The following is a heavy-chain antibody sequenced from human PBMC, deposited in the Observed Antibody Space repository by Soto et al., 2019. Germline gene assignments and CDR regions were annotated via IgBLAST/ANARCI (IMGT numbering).Heavy chain of an antibody. CDR1: GGSISSYY. Sequence: QVQLQESGPGLVKPSETLSLTCTVSGGSISSYYWSWIRQPPGKGLERIGYIYYSGSTNYNHSLKSRVTISVDTYKNQFSLKLSSVTAADTAVYYCARGLEKQLVLSWFDPWGQGTLVTVSS. CDR2: IYYSGST. CDR3: ARGLEKQLVLSWFDP. J-gene: IGHJ5*02. V-gene: IGHV4-59*01. D-gene: IGHD6-6*01.